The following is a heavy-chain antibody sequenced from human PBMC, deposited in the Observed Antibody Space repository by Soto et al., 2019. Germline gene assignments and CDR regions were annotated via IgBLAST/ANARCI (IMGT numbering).Heavy chain of an antibody. D-gene: IGHD3-10*01. CDR3: ARERDDSGHFDY. Sequence: QVQLVESGGGVVQPRRSLRLSCAASGFTFSSYGMHWVRQAAGKGLEWVAVIWDDGSNKYYADSVKGRFTNPRDNYKNKLYLQQNNLRAEDTAVYFCARERDDSGHFDYWGKGNLVNVSS. CDR1: GFTFSSYG. J-gene: IGHJ4*02. CDR2: IWDDGSNK. V-gene: IGHV3-33*01.